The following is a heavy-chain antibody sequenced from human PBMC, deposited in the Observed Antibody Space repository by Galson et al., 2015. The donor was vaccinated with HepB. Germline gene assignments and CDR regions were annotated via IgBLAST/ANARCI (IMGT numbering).Heavy chain of an antibody. CDR1: EGTFSSYA. Sequence: CKASEGTFSSYAISWVRQAPGQGLEWMGGIIPIFGTANYAQKFQGRVTITADKSTSTAYMELSSLRSEDTAVYYCAREKSSSPGDYWGQGTLVTVSS. J-gene: IGHJ4*02. CDR2: IIPIFGTA. D-gene: IGHD6-6*01. CDR3: AREKSSSPGDY. V-gene: IGHV1-69*06.